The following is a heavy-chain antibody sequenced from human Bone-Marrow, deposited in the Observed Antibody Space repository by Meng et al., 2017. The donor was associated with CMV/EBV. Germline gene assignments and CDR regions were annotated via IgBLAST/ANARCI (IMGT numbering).Heavy chain of an antibody. CDR2: IYSGGST. D-gene: IGHD6-19*01. Sequence: GESLKISCAASGFTFSSYSMNWVRQAPGKGLEWVSVIYSGGSTYYADSVKGRFTISRDNSKNTLYLQMNSLRAEDTAIYYCAKDWGNSDWYVDYWGQGTRVTGSS. J-gene: IGHJ4*02. CDR3: AKDWGNSDWYVDY. CDR1: GFTFSSYS. V-gene: IGHV3-53*01.